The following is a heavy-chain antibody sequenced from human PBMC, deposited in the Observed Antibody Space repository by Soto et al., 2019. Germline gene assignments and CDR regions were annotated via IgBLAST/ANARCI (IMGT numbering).Heavy chain of an antibody. J-gene: IGHJ4*02. D-gene: IGHD2-8*02. CDR1: WGSILNNSYL. CDR2: IYYSGST. CDR3: ARDKITGLFDY. V-gene: IGHV4-39*02. Sequence: PFETPCHPKTVFWGSILNNSYLRGLNRQPPGKGLEWIGSIYYSGSTYYNPSLKSRVTISVDTSKNQFSLKLSSVTAADTAVYYCARDKITGLFDYWGQGTLVTVSS.